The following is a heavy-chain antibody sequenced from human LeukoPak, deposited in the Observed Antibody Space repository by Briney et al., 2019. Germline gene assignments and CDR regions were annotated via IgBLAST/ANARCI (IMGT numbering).Heavy chain of an antibody. D-gene: IGHD6-19*01. J-gene: IGHJ5*02. CDR2: IYTSGST. CDR1: GGSISSYY. CDR3: ARGIPSGWFARAYNWFDP. Sequence: SETLSLTCTVSGGSISSYYWSWVRQPAGKGLEWIGRIYTSGSTNYNPSLKSRVTISVDTSKNQFSLKLSSVTAADTAVYYCARGIPSGWFARAYNWFDPWGQGTLVTVSS. V-gene: IGHV4-4*07.